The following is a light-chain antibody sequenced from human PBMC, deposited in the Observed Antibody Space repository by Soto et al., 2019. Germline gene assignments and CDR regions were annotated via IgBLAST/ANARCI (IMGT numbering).Light chain of an antibody. CDR3: GSYSSTDTPFV. V-gene: IGLV2-14*01. CDR1: STDVGGYNY. CDR2: EVT. J-gene: IGLJ1*01. Sequence: QSVLARPSSVSGSPGQSITSSCTGTSTDVGGYNYVSWYQHHSGKAPKLLIYEVTNRPSGISDRFSGSKSVNTASLTISGLQAEDESDYYCGSYSSTDTPFVFGTGTKVTVL.